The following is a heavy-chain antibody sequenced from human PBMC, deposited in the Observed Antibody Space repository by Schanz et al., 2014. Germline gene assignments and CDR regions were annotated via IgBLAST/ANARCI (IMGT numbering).Heavy chain of an antibody. J-gene: IGHJ3*02. CDR3: AKDPHKDYGGKPQALDI. V-gene: IGHV3-7*01. Sequence: EAQLLESGGNLVQPGGSLRVSCVGSGFTFRSYPMTWVRQAPGKGLEWVANIEGDGSRKQYVDSVKGRFTISRDNIASSLFLQMNSLRAEDTALYYCAKDPHKDYGGKPQALDIWGQGTMVTVSS. D-gene: IGHD4-17*01. CDR2: IEGDGSRK. CDR1: GFTFRSYP.